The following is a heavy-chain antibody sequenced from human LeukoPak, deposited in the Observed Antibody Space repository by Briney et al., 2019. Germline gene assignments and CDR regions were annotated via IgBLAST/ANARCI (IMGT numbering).Heavy chain of an antibody. CDR2: IYYSGST. V-gene: IGHV4-39*07. D-gene: IGHD5-18*01. J-gene: IGHJ5*02. CDR1: GGSISSYY. Sequence: PSETLSLTCTVSGGSISSYYWGWIRQPPGKGLEWIGSIYYSGSTYYNPSLKSRVTISVDTSKNQFSLKLSSVTAADTAVYYCATKPYSYGGFNWFDPWGQGTLVTVSS. CDR3: ATKPYSYGGFNWFDP.